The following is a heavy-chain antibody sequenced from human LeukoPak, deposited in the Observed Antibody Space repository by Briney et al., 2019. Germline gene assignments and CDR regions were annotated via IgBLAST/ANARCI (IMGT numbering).Heavy chain of an antibody. CDR3: ARDLVVVRAFDI. V-gene: IGHV4-59*01. Sequence: SETLSLTCTVSGGSISSYYWSWIRQPPGKGLEWIGYIYYSGSTNYNPSLKSRVTISVDTSKNRFSLKLSSVTAADTAVYYCARDLVVVRAFDIWGQGTMVTVSS. CDR2: IYYSGST. J-gene: IGHJ3*02. D-gene: IGHD2-2*01. CDR1: GGSISSYY.